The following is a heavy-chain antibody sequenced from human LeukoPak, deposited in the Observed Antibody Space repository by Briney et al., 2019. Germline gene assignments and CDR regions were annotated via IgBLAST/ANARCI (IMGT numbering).Heavy chain of an antibody. CDR3: ASSSWYYFDY. CDR1: GFTFSSYS. Sequence: GGPLRLSCAASGFTFSSYSMNWVRQAPGNGLEWVSYISSSSSTIYYADSVKGRVTISRDNAKNSLYLQMNSLRAEDTAVYYCASSSWYYFDYWGQGTLVTVSS. J-gene: IGHJ4*02. CDR2: ISSSSSTI. V-gene: IGHV3-48*01. D-gene: IGHD6-13*01.